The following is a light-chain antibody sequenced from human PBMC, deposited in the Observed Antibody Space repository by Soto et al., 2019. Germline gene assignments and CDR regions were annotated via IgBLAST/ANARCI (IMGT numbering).Light chain of an antibody. V-gene: IGLV2-11*01. Sequence: QSALTQPRSVSGSPGQSVTISCTGISSDVGDYNYVSWYQQHPGKVPKLMIFDVSKRPSGVPDRFSGSNSGNTASLTISGLQAEDEANYYCCSYAGSSTFVFGGGTKLTVL. CDR2: DVS. CDR1: SSDVGDYNY. CDR3: CSYAGSSTFV. J-gene: IGLJ2*01.